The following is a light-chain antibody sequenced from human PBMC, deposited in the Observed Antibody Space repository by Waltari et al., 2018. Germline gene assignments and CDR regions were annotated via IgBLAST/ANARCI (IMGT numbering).Light chain of an antibody. CDR3: QQYNSYPYT. CDR2: DAS. J-gene: IGKJ2*01. V-gene: IGKV1-39*01. Sequence: DIQMTQSPSSLAAPVGDRVTITCRASQSISSDLNWYQQRPGKAPKLLIYDASSLQGGAPTKFSGSGSGTEFTLTISSLQPEDFATYYCQQYNSYPYTFGQGTKLEIK. CDR1: QSISSD.